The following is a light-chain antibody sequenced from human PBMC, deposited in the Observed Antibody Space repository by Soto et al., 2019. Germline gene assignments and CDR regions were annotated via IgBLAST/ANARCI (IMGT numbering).Light chain of an antibody. CDR2: HTS. J-gene: IGKJ1*01. CDR3: HQYSNGPGT. CDR1: QSVGSN. Sequence: DIVMTQSPATLSVSPGERATLSCRASQSVGSNLAWYQQRPGQAPRLLMYHTSIGATYIPARFSGSGSGTEFTLTISSLQAEDFAVYYCHQYSNGPGTCGQGTEVEIK. V-gene: IGKV3-15*01.